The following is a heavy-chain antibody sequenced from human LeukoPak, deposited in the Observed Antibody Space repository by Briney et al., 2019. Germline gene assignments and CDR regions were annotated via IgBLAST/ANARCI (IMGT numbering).Heavy chain of an antibody. J-gene: IGHJ4*02. CDR1: GFAFSNAW. CDR2: IKSKTDGGTA. V-gene: IGHV3-15*01. Sequence: GGSLRLSCAASGFAFSNAWMSWVRQAPGKGLEWVGRIKSKTDGGTAHYAPPVKGRFTILRDDSRSTLYLQMSSLKTEDTAVYYCTTEFETFSSYCSGDTCYSRGGGQGTLVTVSS. CDR3: TTEFETFSSYCSGDTCYSRG. D-gene: IGHD2-15*01.